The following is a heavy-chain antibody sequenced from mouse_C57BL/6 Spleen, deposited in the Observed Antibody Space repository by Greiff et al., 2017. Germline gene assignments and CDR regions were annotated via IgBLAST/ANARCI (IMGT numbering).Heavy chain of an antibody. D-gene: IGHD3-2*02. CDR3: ARGSSGYVEAY. J-gene: IGHJ3*01. CDR1: GYAFSSSW. V-gene: IGHV1-82*01. Sequence: VQLQQSGPELVKPGASVKISCKASGYAFSSSWMNWVKQRPGKGLEWIGRIYPGDGDTNYNGKFKGKATLTADKSSSTAYMQLSSLTSEDSAVYFCARGSSGYVEAYWGQGTLVTVSA. CDR2: IYPGDGDT.